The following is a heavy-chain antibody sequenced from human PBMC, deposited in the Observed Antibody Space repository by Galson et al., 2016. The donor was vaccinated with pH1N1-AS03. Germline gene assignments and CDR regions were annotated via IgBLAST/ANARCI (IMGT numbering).Heavy chain of an antibody. CDR3: ARRPTGIDY. CDR2: IFYSGNT. Sequence: TLSLTCTVSGGSINSSSYYWGWIRQPPGKGLEWIGNIFYSGNTYYNPSLKSRVTISVDTSKNQFSLKLSSVTAADTGVYYCARRPTGIDYWGQGVQVTVSS. V-gene: IGHV4-39*07. D-gene: IGHD3-10*01. CDR1: GGSINSSSYY. J-gene: IGHJ4*02.